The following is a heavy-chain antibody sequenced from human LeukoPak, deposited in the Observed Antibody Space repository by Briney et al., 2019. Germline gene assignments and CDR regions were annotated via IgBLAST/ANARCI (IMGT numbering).Heavy chain of an antibody. Sequence: ASVKVSCKASGSTFTSYGISWVRQAPGQGLEWMGWISAYNGNTNYAQKLQGRVTTTTDTSTSTAYMELRSLRSGDTAVYYCARAHEWELLQNYWGQGTLVTVSS. V-gene: IGHV1-18*01. J-gene: IGHJ4*02. D-gene: IGHD1-26*01. CDR3: ARAHEWELLQNY. CDR2: ISAYNGNT. CDR1: GSTFTSYG.